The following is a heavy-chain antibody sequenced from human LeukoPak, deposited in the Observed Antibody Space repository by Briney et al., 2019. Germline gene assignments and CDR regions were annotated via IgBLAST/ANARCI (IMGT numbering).Heavy chain of an antibody. J-gene: IGHJ5*02. CDR2: IRSSSSYI. CDR3: ARDRTATMTTVTTSPLDP. D-gene: IGHD4-17*01. CDR1: GFTFSSYS. Sequence: GGSLRLSCAASGFTFSSYSMNCVRQAPGKGLEWVSSIRSSSSYIYYADSVKGRFTISRDNAKKSLYMHMNSLRAEDTAVYYCARDRTATMTTVTTSPLDPWGQGTLVTVSS. V-gene: IGHV3-21*01.